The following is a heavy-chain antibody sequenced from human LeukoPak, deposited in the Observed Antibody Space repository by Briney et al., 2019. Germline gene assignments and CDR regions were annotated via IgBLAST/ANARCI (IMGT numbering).Heavy chain of an antibody. D-gene: IGHD4-17*01. Sequence: SETLSLTCTVSGGSIISSDYHWGWVRQPPGKGLEWIGTISYSGNTDYNPSLRSRVTISVDKSKNQFSLKLSSVTAADTAVYYCARTTADNYGDYWPAPPVNFDYWGQGTLVTVSS. CDR1: GGSIISSDYH. CDR2: ISYSGNT. J-gene: IGHJ4*02. CDR3: ARTTADNYGDYWPAPPVNFDY. V-gene: IGHV4-39*07.